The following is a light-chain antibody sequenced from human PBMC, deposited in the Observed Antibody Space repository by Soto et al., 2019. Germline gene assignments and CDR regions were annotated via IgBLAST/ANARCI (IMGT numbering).Light chain of an antibody. Sequence: DIQLTQSPSNLSASVGDRVIITCRASHDIGNYLAWYQQKPGKAPKHLIYEASNLRSGVPSRFSGSGSGTEFTLTITSLQPDDFATYDCQQYKDYYPVCSFGQRTKV. V-gene: IGKV1-5*01. J-gene: IGKJ2*04. CDR3: QQYKDYYPVCS. CDR1: HDIGNY. CDR2: EAS.